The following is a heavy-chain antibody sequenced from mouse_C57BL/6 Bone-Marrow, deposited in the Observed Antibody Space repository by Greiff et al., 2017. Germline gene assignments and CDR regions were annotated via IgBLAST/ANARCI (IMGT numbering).Heavy chain of an antibody. CDR1: GYSFTGYF. V-gene: IGHV1-37*01. Sequence: EVKVEESGPELVKPGASVKISCKASGYSFTGYFMNWVKQSHGKSLEWIGRITPYNGDTFYNQKFKGKANLTVDKSSSTAHMELLSLTSEDFAVYYCAREGYYYVSYAMDYWGQGTSVTVSS. CDR2: ITPYNGDT. CDR3: AREGYYYVSYAMDY. J-gene: IGHJ4*01. D-gene: IGHD1-1*01.